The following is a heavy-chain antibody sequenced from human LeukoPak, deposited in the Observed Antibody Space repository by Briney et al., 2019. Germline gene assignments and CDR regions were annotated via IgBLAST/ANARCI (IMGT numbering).Heavy chain of an antibody. D-gene: IGHD1-26*01. CDR3: ARGDRIGRHRVTGGAFDY. J-gene: IGHJ4*02. V-gene: IGHV1-69*13. CDR2: IIPIFGTA. CDR1: GGTFSSYA. Sequence: SVKVSCKASGGTFSSYAISWVRQAPGQGLEWMGGIIPIFGTANYAQKFQGGVTITADESTSTAYMELSSLRSEDTAVYYCARGDRIGRHRVTGGAFDYWGQGTLVTVSS.